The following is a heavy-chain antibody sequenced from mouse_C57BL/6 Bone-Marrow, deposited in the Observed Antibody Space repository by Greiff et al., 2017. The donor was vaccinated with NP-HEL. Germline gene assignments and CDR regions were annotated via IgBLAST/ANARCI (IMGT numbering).Heavy chain of an antibody. CDR1: GFNIKDYY. CDR3: AQWGGLYWYFDV. CDR2: IDPEDGET. Sequence: EVQLQQSGAELVKPGASVKLSCTASGFNIKDYYMHWVKQRTEQGLEWIGRIDPEDGETKYAPKFPGKATITADTSSNTAYLQLSSLTSEDTAVDYCAQWGGLYWYFDVWGTGTTVTVSS. V-gene: IGHV14-2*01. J-gene: IGHJ1*03.